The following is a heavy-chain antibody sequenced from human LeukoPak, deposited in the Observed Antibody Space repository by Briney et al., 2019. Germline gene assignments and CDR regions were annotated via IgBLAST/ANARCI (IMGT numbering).Heavy chain of an antibody. CDR3: AKDSEEGGIGYSSGLGFDY. Sequence: GGSLRLSCAASGFTFSSYGMHWVRQAPGKGLEWVAFIRYDGSNKYYADSVKGRFTISRDNAKNSLYLQMNSLRAEDTALYYCAKDSEEGGIGYSSGLGFDYWGQGTLVTVSS. J-gene: IGHJ4*02. CDR1: GFTFSSYG. D-gene: IGHD6-25*01. V-gene: IGHV3-30*02. CDR2: IRYDGSNK.